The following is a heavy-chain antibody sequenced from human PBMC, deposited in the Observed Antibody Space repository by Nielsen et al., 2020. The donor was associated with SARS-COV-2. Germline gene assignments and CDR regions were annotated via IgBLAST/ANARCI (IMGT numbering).Heavy chain of an antibody. D-gene: IGHD4-11*01. CDR2: ISYDGSNK. CDR1: GFTFSSYA. Sequence: GGSLRLSCAASGFTFSSYAMHWVRQAPGKGLEWVAVISYDGSNKYYADSVKGRFTISRDNSKNTLYLQMNSLRAEDTAVYYCARVLGTSNYAHYYYYYMDVWGKGTTVTVSS. CDR3: ARVLGTSNYAHYYYYYMDV. V-gene: IGHV3-30-3*01. J-gene: IGHJ6*03.